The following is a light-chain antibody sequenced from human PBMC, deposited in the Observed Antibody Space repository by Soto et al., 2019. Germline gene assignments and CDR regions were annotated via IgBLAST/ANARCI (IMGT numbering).Light chain of an antibody. CDR1: QNINIY. CDR2: TTS. V-gene: IGKV1-39*01. Sequence: DIQMTQSPSSLPASVGDRVTITCRASQNINIYLSWYQQQPGKAPRLLMFTTSTLQSGVPSRFSGSGAGTDFTLTISSLQIEDFATYYCQQTYSIPWTFGQGTKVEIK. J-gene: IGKJ1*01. CDR3: QQTYSIPWT.